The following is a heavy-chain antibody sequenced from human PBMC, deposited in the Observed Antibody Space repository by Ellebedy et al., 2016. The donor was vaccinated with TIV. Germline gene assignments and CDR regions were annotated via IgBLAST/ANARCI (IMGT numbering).Heavy chain of an antibody. D-gene: IGHD3-10*01. V-gene: IGHV3-7*01. Sequence: GESLKISCAASGFSFSSYWMSWVRQAPGKGLEWVANIDQAGYELRYVDSVKGRFTISRDNAKNLLYLEIHSLRAENTALYYCARPSLSSGSYWDHWGQGSLVTVSS. CDR3: ARPSLSSGSYWDH. J-gene: IGHJ4*02. CDR2: IDQAGYEL. CDR1: GFSFSSYW.